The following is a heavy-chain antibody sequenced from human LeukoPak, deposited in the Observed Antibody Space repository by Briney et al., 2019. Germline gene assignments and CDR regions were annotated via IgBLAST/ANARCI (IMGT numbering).Heavy chain of an antibody. CDR2: INSNGGST. V-gene: IGHV3-64D*06. CDR3: VKGTSTKYYYYGMDV. CDR1: GFAFSNYA. J-gene: IGHJ6*02. Sequence: PGGSLRLSCSASGFAFSNYATRWVRQAPGKGLEYVAGINSNGGSTFYADSVKGRFTMSGDNSKNTLYLQMSSLRAEDTAVYYCVKGTSTKYYYYGMDVWGQGTTVTVSS. D-gene: IGHD2-2*01.